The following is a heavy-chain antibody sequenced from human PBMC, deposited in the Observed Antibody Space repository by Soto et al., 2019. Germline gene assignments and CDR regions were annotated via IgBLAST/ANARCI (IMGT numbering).Heavy chain of an antibody. CDR2: IYYSGST. J-gene: IGHJ5*02. CDR1: GGSISSGDYY. V-gene: IGHV4-30-4*01. D-gene: IGHD3-10*01. CDR3: ASGPYGSGSYYYNWFDP. Sequence: SETLSLTCTVSGGSISSGDYYWSCMRQPPGKGLEWIGYIYYSGSTYYNPSLKSRVTISVDTSKNQFSLKLSSVTAADTAVYYCASGPYGSGSYYYNWFDPWGQGTLVTVSS.